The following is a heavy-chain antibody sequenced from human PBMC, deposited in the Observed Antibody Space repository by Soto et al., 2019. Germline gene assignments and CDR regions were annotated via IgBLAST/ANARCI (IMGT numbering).Heavy chain of an antibody. J-gene: IGHJ3*01. V-gene: IGHV1-18*01. D-gene: IGHD4-17*01. CDR2: IRINSGNT. CDR1: GYTFTSYG. Sequence: GASVKVCCKASGYTFTSYGINWVRQAPGQGLEWMGWIRINSGNTNYAQRLQGRVTMTTDTSTSTAYMELRSLTSDDTAMYYCARGSYGDLLFDFWGQGTMVTVSS. CDR3: ARGSYGDLLFDF.